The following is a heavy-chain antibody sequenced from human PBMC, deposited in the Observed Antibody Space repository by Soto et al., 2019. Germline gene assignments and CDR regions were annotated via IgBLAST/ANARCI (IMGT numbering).Heavy chain of an antibody. J-gene: IGHJ6*02. CDR1: GGTFSNYA. CDR2: ITPMFGTT. V-gene: IGHV1-69*18. CDR3: ARDFWSGGNCYVALYYYYGMDV. Sequence: QVQLVQSGTEVKKPGSSVKVSCKASGGTFSNYAISWVRQAPGQGLEWMGTITPMFGTTNYAQKFQGGVTITADESSSTAYMELSSLRSEDTAVYYCARDFWSGGNCYVALYYYYGMDVWVQGTTVTVTS. D-gene: IGHD2-15*01.